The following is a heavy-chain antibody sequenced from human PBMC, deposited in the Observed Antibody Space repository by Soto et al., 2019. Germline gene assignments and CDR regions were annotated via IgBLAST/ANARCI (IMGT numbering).Heavy chain of an antibody. J-gene: IGHJ6*03. CDR2: IGAYNGNT. Sequence: QVQLLQSGAEVKKPGASVKVSCKASGYTFSNHGITWVRQAPGQGLEWMGWIGAYNGNTHYTQSLQGRVTMTTDTSTSTAYMKLRGLRSDDTAVYYWARVRQLVGYFYYSMDVWGKGTTVTVSS. CDR1: GYTFSNHG. V-gene: IGHV1-18*01. CDR3: ARVRQLVGYFYYSMDV. D-gene: IGHD6-6*01.